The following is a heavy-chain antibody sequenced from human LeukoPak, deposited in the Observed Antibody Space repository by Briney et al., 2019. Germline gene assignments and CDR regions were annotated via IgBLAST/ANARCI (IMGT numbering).Heavy chain of an antibody. CDR2: IKEDGSEK. Sequence: PGGSLSLSCAASGFTFSNYWMSWVRQAPGKGLEWVANIKEDGSEKYYVDSVKGRFTISRDNARNSLYLQMNSLRAEDTAVYYCASGRQLGYWGQGTLVPVSS. CDR1: GFTFSNYW. V-gene: IGHV3-7*01. D-gene: IGHD6-13*01. CDR3: ASGRQLGY. J-gene: IGHJ4*02.